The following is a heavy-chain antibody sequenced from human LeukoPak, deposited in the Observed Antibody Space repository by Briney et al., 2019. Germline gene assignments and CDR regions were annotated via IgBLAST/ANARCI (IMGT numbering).Heavy chain of an antibody. Sequence: ASVKVSCKASGYTFTGYYMHWVRQAPGQGLEWMGWINPNSGGTNYAQKFQGRVTMTRDTSISTAYMELSRLRSDDTAVYYCARDLAGLGLNFDYWGQGTLVTVSS. V-gene: IGHV1-2*02. CDR1: GYTFTGYY. J-gene: IGHJ4*02. CDR3: ARDLAGLGLNFDY. CDR2: INPNSGGT. D-gene: IGHD7-27*01.